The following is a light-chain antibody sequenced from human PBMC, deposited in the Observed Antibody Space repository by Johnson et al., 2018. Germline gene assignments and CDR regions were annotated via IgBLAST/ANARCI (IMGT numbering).Light chain of an antibody. V-gene: IGLV1-51*02. J-gene: IGLJ1*01. CDR3: GTWDSSLCAGNV. Sequence: QSVLTQPPSVSAAPGQKVTISCSGSSSNIGNNYVSWYQQLPGTAPKLLIYENNKRPSGIPDRFSGSTSGTSATLGITGLQTGDEADYYCGTWDSSLCAGNVCGTGTQVTGL. CDR1: SSNIGNNY. CDR2: ENN.